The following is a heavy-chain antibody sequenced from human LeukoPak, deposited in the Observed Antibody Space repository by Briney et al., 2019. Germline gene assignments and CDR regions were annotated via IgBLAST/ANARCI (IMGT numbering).Heavy chain of an antibody. V-gene: IGHV4-38-2*02. CDR3: ARGPPIRITMVRGVISEVRFDP. Sequence: PSETLSLTCTVSGYSISSGYYWGWIRQPPGKGLEWIGSIYHSGSTYYNPSLKSRVTMSVDTSKNQFSLKLSSVTAADTAVYYCARGPPIRITMVRGVISEVRFDPWGQGTLVTVSS. CDR1: GYSISSGYY. J-gene: IGHJ5*02. D-gene: IGHD3-10*01. CDR2: IYHSGST.